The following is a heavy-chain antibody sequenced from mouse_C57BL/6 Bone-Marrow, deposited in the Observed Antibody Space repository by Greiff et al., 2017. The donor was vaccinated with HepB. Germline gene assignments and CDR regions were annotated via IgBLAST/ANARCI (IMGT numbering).Heavy chain of an antibody. CDR1: GFTFSSYG. CDR2: ISSGGSYT. CDR3: ARVGITTVVATDWYFDV. Sequence: EVMLVESGGDLVKPGGSLKLSCAASGFTFSSYGMSWVRQTPDKRLEWVATISSGGSYTYYPDSVKGRFTISRDNAKNTLYQQMSSLKSEDTAMYYCARVGITTVVATDWYFDVWGTGTTVTVSS. J-gene: IGHJ1*03. D-gene: IGHD1-1*01. V-gene: IGHV5-6*01.